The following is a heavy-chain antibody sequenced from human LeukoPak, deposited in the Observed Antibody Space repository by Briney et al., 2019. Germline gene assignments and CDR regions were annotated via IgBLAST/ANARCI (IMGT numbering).Heavy chain of an antibody. CDR3: ARFPGSAEYRHYYYMDV. Sequence: ASETLSLTCAVYGGSFSGYYWGWVRQPPGKGLEWIGNIYYSGSTYYNPSLKSRVTISVDTSKNQFSLKLTSVTAADTAVYYCARFPGSAEYRHYYYMDVWGKGTTVTVSS. D-gene: IGHD2-15*01. V-gene: IGHV4-34*01. CDR2: IYYSGST. J-gene: IGHJ6*03. CDR1: GGSFSGYY.